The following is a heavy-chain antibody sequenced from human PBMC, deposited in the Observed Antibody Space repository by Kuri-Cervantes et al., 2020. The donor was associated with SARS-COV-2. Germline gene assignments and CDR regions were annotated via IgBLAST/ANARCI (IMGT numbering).Heavy chain of an antibody. CDR2: ISGDGGST. V-gene: IGHV3-43*02. CDR1: GFTFSSYS. CDR3: AKDLYDFWSGSTFDY. J-gene: IGHJ4*02. D-gene: IGHD3-3*01. Sequence: GGSLRLSCAASGFTFSSYSMNWVRQAPGKGLEWVSLISGDGGSTYYADSVKGRFTISRDNSKNSLYLQMNSLRTEDTALYYCAKDLYDFWSGSTFDYWGQGTLVTVSS.